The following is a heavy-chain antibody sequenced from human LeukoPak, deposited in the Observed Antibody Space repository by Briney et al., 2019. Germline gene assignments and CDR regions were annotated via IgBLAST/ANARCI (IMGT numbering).Heavy chain of an antibody. V-gene: IGHV4-59*01. D-gene: IGHD6-19*01. CDR3: ARDGAVAGFDY. Sequence: SETLSLTCPVSGGSLSSYYWSWIRQPPGKGLEWIGYIYYSGSTNYNPSLKSRVTISVDTSKNQFSLKLSSVTAADTAVYYCARDGAVAGFDYWGQGTLVTVSS. CDR1: GGSLSSYY. J-gene: IGHJ4*02. CDR2: IYYSGST.